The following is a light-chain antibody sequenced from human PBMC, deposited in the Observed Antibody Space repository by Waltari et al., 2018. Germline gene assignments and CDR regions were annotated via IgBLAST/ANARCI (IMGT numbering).Light chain of an antibody. J-gene: IGLJ1*01. Sequence: QSALTQPASVSGSPGQSITISCTGTTRDVGYFNYFSWSHQHPGKAPKLMIYDVTHRPSGVSNRFSGSRSGNTASLTISGLQAEDEADYYCSSYSSTSSLFVFGTGTKVTVL. CDR1: TRDVGYFNY. CDR2: DVT. V-gene: IGLV2-14*03. CDR3: SSYSSTSSLFV.